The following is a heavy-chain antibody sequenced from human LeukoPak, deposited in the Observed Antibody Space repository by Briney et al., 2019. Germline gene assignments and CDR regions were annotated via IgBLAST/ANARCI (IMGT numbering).Heavy chain of an antibody. CDR1: GFTFDDYA. CDR3: ARDLRRITIFGVLTYDAFDI. Sequence: GGSLRLSCAASGFTFDDYAMHWVRQAPGKGLEWVSGISWNSGSIGYADSVKGRFTISRDNSKNTLYLQMNSLGAEDTAVYYCARDLRRITIFGVLTYDAFDIWGQGTMVTVSS. V-gene: IGHV3-9*01. D-gene: IGHD3-3*01. J-gene: IGHJ3*02. CDR2: ISWNSGSI.